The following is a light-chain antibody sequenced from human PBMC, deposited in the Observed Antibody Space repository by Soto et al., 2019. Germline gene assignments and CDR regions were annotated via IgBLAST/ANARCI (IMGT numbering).Light chain of an antibody. J-gene: IGKJ4*01. Sequence: DIQMTQSPSSLSASVGDRVTITCQASQEISHNLNWFQQKPGKAPNLLIFDASKLETGVPSRFTGSGSGTHFSFTITSLQPEDIATYYCQHYDTLPPTFGGGTKVEIK. CDR3: QHYDTLPPT. CDR2: DAS. CDR1: QEISHN. V-gene: IGKV1-33*01.